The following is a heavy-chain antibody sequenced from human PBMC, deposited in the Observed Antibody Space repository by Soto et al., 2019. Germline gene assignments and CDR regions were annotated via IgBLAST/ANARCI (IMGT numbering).Heavy chain of an antibody. D-gene: IGHD3-22*01. V-gene: IGHV4-59*01. CDR3: ARAPMVLTRSYFDS. CDR1: AGSIRNFY. Sequence: PSETLALGCTFSAGSIRNFYWSWIRQPPGKGLEWIGYISSSGNTNYNPSLKSRVSISVDTSKNQFSLNLTSVTAADTAVYYRARAPMVLTRSYFDSWGQGTTVTVSS. J-gene: IGHJ4*02. CDR2: ISSSGNT.